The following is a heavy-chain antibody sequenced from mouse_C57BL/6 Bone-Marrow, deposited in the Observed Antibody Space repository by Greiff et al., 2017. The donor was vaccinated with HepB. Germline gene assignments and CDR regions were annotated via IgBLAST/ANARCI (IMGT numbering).Heavy chain of an antibody. CDR3: AREKYYGSSYVYWYFDV. V-gene: IGHV5-17*01. CDR1: GFTFSDYG. D-gene: IGHD1-1*01. Sequence: EVQRVESGGGLVKPGGSLKLSCAASGFTFSDYGMHWVRQAPEKGLEWVAYISSGSSTIYYADTVKGRFTISRDNAKNTLFLQMTSLRSEDTAMYYCAREKYYGSSYVYWYFDVWGTGTTVTVSS. CDR2: ISSGSSTI. J-gene: IGHJ1*03.